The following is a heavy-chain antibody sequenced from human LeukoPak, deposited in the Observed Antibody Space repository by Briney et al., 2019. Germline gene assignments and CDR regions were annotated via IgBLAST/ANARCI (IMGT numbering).Heavy chain of an antibody. J-gene: IGHJ4*02. D-gene: IGHD6-13*01. Sequence: GASVKVSCKASGGTFSSYAISWVRQAPGQGLEWMGGIIPIFGTANYAQKFQGRVTTTADESTGTAYMELSSLRSEDTAVYYCASAAAAGTFDYWGQGTLVTVSS. CDR3: ASAAAAGTFDY. V-gene: IGHV1-69*13. CDR1: GGTFSSYA. CDR2: IIPIFGTA.